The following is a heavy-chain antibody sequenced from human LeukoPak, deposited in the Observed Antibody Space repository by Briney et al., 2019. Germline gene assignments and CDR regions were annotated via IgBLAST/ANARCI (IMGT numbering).Heavy chain of an antibody. J-gene: IGHJ6*02. D-gene: IGHD5-18*01. Sequence: GASVKVPCKASGYTFTSYAMHWVRQAPRQWLEWMGWINAGNGNTKYSQKFQGRVTITRDTSASTAYMELSSLRSEDTAVYYCARGGYSYGDYYYGMDVWGQGTTVTVSS. CDR1: GYTFTSYA. V-gene: IGHV1-3*01. CDR2: INAGNGNT. CDR3: ARGGYSYGDYYYGMDV.